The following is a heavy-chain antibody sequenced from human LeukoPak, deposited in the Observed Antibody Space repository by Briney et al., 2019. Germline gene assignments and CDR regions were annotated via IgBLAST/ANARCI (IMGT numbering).Heavy chain of an antibody. CDR3: ARAQTDCTNGVCYHTDYYYMDV. V-gene: IGHV3-53*01. D-gene: IGHD2-8*01. Sequence: GGSLRLSCAASGFTVSSNYMSWVRQAPGKGLEWVSVIYSGGSTYYADSVKGRFTISRDNSKNTLYLQMNSLRAEDTAVYYCARAQTDCTNGVCYHTDYYYMDVWGKGTTVTVSS. CDR2: IYSGGST. CDR1: GFTVSSNY. J-gene: IGHJ6*03.